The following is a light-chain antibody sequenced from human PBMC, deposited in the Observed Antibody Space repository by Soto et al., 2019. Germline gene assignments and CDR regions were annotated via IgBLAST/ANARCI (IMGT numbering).Light chain of an antibody. V-gene: IGKV1-5*03. CDR3: QHNQDYPFT. J-gene: IGKJ4*01. CDR2: KTS. CDR1: QNIGGW. Sequence: DIQMTQSPSTLSASVGDRVTITCRASQNIGGWLAWYQQKPGKAPNLLIHKTSTLQRGVPLRFSGSGSGTEFTLTISSLQTAESSAYYCQHNQDYPFTFGGGTKVEIK.